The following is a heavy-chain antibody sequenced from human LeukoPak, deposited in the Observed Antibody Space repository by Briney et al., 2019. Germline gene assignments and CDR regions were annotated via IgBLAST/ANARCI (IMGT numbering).Heavy chain of an antibody. CDR2: ISAYNGNT. CDR3: ARVFTMVRGVIIALDY. V-gene: IGHV1-18*01. J-gene: IGHJ4*02. D-gene: IGHD3-10*01. Sequence: ASVKVSCKASGHTFTSYGISWVRQAPGQGLEWMGWISAYNGNTNYAQKLQGRVTMTTDTSTSTAYMELRSLRSDDTAVYYCARVFTMVRGVIIALDYWGQGTLVTVSS. CDR1: GHTFTSYG.